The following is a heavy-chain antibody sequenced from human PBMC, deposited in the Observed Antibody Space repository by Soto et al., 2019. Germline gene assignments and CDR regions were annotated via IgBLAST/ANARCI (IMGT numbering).Heavy chain of an antibody. CDR2: IGSDGTST. CDR1: GFTFSSYW. CDR3: ARDVSGWSGYSERFDP. D-gene: IGHD3-3*01. J-gene: IGHJ5*02. V-gene: IGHV3-74*01. Sequence: EVQLVESGGGLVQPGGSLRLSCAASGFTFSSYWMHWVRQAPGKGLVWVSRIGSDGTSTNYADSVKGRFTISRDNAKNTLYLHMNSLRAEGKAVYYCARDVSGWSGYSERFDPWGQGTLVTVSS.